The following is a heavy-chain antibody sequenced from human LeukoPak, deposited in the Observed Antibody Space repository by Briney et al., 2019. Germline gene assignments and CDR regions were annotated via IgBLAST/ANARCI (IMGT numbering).Heavy chain of an antibody. Sequence: ASVKVSCKASGYTFTSYDINWVRQATGQGLEWMGWMNPNSGNTVYAQKFQGRVTMTRNTSISTAYMELSSLRSEDTAVYYCARGRLESFSYYYDSSGYYSDAFDIWGQGTMVTVSS. CDR3: ARGRLESFSYYYDSSGYYSDAFDI. D-gene: IGHD3-22*01. CDR2: MNPNSGNT. CDR1: GYTFTSYD. J-gene: IGHJ3*02. V-gene: IGHV1-8*01.